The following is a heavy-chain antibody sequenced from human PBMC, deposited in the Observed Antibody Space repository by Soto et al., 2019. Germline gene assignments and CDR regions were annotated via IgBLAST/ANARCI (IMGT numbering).Heavy chain of an antibody. CDR1: GDTISTGGYT. V-gene: IGHV4-31*11. D-gene: IGHD3-22*01. Sequence: PSETLSLTCDVSGDTISTGGYTWAWIRQHPGKGLEWIGYIYYSGSTYYNPSLKSRVTISVDTSKNQFSLKLSSVTAADTAVYYCARDLAYDSSGYYILGYWGQGTLVTVSS. CDR3: ARDLAYDSSGYYILGY. J-gene: IGHJ4*02. CDR2: IYYSGST.